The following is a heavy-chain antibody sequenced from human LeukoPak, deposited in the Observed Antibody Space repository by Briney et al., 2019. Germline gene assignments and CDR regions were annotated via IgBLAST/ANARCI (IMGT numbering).Heavy chain of an antibody. D-gene: IGHD3-10*01. V-gene: IGHV3-23*01. J-gene: IGHJ5*02. CDR3: ARVSPGTMEGFDP. CDR1: AFTFSSYE. Sequence: PGGSLRLSCAASAFTFSSYEMNWVRQAPGKGLEWVSTVSGSGGSTYYADSVKGRFTISRDNSKNTLYLQMNSLRAEDTAVYYCARVSPGTMEGFDPWGQGTLVTVSS. CDR2: VSGSGGST.